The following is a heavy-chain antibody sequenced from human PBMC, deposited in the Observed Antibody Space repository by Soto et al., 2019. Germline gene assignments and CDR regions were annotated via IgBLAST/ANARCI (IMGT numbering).Heavy chain of an antibody. V-gene: IGHV3-23*01. Sequence: SLRLSCAASGFTFSSYAMSWVRQAPGKGLEWVSAISGSGGSTYYADSVKGRFTISRDNSKNTLYLQMNSLRAEDTAVYHCAKAGYSSSSYYYYGMDVWGQGTTVTVSS. J-gene: IGHJ6*02. D-gene: IGHD6-6*01. CDR2: ISGSGGST. CDR1: GFTFSSYA. CDR3: AKAGYSSSSYYYYGMDV.